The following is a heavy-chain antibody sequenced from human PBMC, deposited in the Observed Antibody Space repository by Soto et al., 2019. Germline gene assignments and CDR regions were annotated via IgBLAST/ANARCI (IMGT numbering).Heavy chain of an antibody. V-gene: IGHV3-48*01. Sequence: GGSLRLSCAASGFTSSSYSMNWVRQAPGKGLEWVSYISSSSSTIYYADSVKGRFTISRDNAKNSLYLQMNSLRAEDTAVYYCARFAVGATFDYWGQGTLVTVSS. CDR2: ISSSSSTI. D-gene: IGHD1-26*01. CDR3: ARFAVGATFDY. CDR1: GFTSSSYS. J-gene: IGHJ4*02.